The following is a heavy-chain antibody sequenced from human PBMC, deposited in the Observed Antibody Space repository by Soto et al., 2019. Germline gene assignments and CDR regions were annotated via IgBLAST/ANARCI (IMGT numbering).Heavy chain of an antibody. Sequence: QVQLVESGGGVVQPGRSLRLSCAASGFTFSSYGMHWVRQAPGKGLEWVAVISYDGSNKYYADSVKGRFTISRDNSKNTLYLQMNSLRAEDTAEYYCALTVVTNDAFDIWGQGTMVTVSS. CDR3: ALTVVTNDAFDI. D-gene: IGHD2-15*01. CDR1: GFTFSSYG. V-gene: IGHV3-30*03. CDR2: ISYDGSNK. J-gene: IGHJ3*02.